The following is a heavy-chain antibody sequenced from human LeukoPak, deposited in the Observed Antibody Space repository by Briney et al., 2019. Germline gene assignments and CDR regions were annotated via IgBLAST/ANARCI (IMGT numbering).Heavy chain of an antibody. D-gene: IGHD3-10*01. V-gene: IGHV3-21*01. CDR2: ISSSSSYI. Sequence: PGGSLRLSCAASGFTFSSYSMNWVRQAPGKGLEWVSSISSSSSYIYYADSVKGRFTISRDNAKNSLYLQMNSLRAEDTAVYYCSCKYGSGSYKVYYYYMDVWGKGTTVTVSS. CDR1: GFTFSSYS. J-gene: IGHJ6*03. CDR3: SCKYGSGSYKVYYYYMDV.